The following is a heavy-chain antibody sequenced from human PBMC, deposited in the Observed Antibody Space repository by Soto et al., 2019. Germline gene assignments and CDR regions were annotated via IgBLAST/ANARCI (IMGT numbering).Heavy chain of an antibody. V-gene: IGHV4-30-4*01. CDR1: GGSISSGDNY. CDR3: ARWLGYGPHFDY. CDR2: IYYSGST. D-gene: IGHD5-12*01. Sequence: SETLSLTCTVSGGSISSGDNYWSWIRQPPGKGLEWIGYIYYSGSTYYNPSLKSRVTISVDTSKNQFSLKLSSVTAADTAVYYCARWLGYGPHFDYWGQGTLVTVSS. J-gene: IGHJ4*02.